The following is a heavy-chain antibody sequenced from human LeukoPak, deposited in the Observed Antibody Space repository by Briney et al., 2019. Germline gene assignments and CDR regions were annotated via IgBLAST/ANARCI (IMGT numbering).Heavy chain of an antibody. CDR3: ARVRYDSGWFDY. J-gene: IGHJ5*01. V-gene: IGHV3-48*04. CDR1: GFTFSSYS. D-gene: IGHD6-19*01. Sequence: HPGGSLRLSCAASGFTFSSYSMNWVRQAPGKGLEWVSYISSSSSTIYYADSVKGRFTISRDNAKNSLDLQLNNLSAEDTATYYCARVRYDSGWFDYWGQGTLVTVSS. CDR2: ISSSSSTI.